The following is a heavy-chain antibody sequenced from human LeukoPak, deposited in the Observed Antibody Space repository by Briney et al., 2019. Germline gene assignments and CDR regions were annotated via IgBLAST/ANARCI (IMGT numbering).Heavy chain of an antibody. Sequence: GGSLRLSCAASGFTVSSTYMSWVRQAPGKGLEWVSVIYSGGSTYYADSVKGRFTISRDNSKNTLYLQMNSLRAEDTAVYYCARDRDYYCSSSPGYWGQGTLVTVSS. J-gene: IGHJ4*02. CDR2: IYSGGST. D-gene: IGHD2-2*01. V-gene: IGHV3-53*01. CDR3: ARDRDYYCSSSPGY. CDR1: GFTVSSTY.